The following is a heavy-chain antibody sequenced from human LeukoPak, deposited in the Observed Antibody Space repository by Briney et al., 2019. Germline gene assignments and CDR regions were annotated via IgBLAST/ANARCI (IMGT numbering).Heavy chain of an antibody. CDR2: ISSSGSTI. V-gene: IGHV3-48*03. CDR1: GFTFSSYE. Sequence: PGGSLRLSCAASGFTFSSYEMNCVCHAPGKGLEGVSYISSSGSTIYYTHSVKGRFTISRDNAKNSLYLQMNSLRAEDTAVYYCAREGGNSSGYHPPFDYWGQGTLVTVSS. J-gene: IGHJ4*02. CDR3: AREGGNSSGYHPPFDY. D-gene: IGHD3-22*01.